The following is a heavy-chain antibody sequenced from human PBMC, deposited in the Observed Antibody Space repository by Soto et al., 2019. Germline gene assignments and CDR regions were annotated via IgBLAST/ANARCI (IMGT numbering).Heavy chain of an antibody. V-gene: IGHV3-74*01. CDR3: ARATPPYYYDSSGFEIDY. CDR1: GFTFSSYW. J-gene: IGHJ4*02. Sequence: EVQLVESGGGLVQPGGSLRLSCAASGFTFSSYWMHWVRQAPGKGLVWVSRINSDGSSTSYADSVKGRFTISRDNAKNTLYLQMNSLRAEDTAVYYCARATPPYYYDSSGFEIDYWGQGTLVTVSS. CDR2: INSDGSST. D-gene: IGHD3-22*01.